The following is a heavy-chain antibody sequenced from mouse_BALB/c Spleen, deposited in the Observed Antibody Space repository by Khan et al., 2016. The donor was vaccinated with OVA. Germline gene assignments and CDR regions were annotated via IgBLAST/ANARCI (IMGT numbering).Heavy chain of an antibody. CDR1: GFSLTSYG. CDR3: VRLEDI. J-gene: IGHJ2*01. CDR2: IWAGGST. Sequence: QIQLVQSGPGLVAPSQSLSITCTVSGFSLTSYGVHWVRQPPGKGLEWLGVIWAGGSTNYNSALMSRLSISKDNSKSQVFLKRNSLQADVTAMYYCVRLEDIWGQGTTLTVSS. V-gene: IGHV2-9*02. D-gene: IGHD1-3*01.